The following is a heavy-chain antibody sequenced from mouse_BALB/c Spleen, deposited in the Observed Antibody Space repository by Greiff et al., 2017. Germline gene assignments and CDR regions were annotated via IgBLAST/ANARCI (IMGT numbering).Heavy chain of an antibody. V-gene: IGHV7-3*02. CDR3: ARDYYGSYAMDY. CDR2: IRNKANGYTT. J-gene: IGHJ4*01. Sequence: EVKLVESGGGLVQPGGSLRLSCATSGFTFTDYYMSWVRQPPGKALEWLGFIRNKANGYTTEYSASVKGRFTISRDNSQSILYLQMNTLRAEDSATYYCARDYYGSYAMDYWGQGTSVTVSS. CDR1: GFTFTDYY. D-gene: IGHD1-1*01.